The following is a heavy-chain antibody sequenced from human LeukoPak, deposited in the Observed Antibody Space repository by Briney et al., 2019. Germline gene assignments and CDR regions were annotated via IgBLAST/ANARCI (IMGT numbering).Heavy chain of an antibody. J-gene: IGHJ3*02. Sequence: QTGGSLRLSCAASGFTFSSYGMHWVRQAPGKGLEWVAVISYDGSNKYYADSVKGRFTISRDNSKNTLYLQMNSLRAEDTAVYYCAKERRGYYPGAFDIWGQGTMVTVSS. CDR2: ISYDGSNK. V-gene: IGHV3-30*18. D-gene: IGHD2-21*01. CDR3: AKERRGYYPGAFDI. CDR1: GFTFSSYG.